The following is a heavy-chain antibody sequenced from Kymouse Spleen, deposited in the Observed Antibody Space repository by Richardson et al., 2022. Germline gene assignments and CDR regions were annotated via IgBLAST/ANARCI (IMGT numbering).Heavy chain of an antibody. CDR2: IYYSGST. Sequence: QLQLQESGPGLVKPSETLSLTCTVSGGSISSSSYYWGWIRQPPGKGLEWIGSIYYSGSTYYNPSLKSRVTISVDTSKNQFSLKLSSVTAADTAVYYCARQGGIVVVPAAMTNWFDPWGQGTLVTVSS. V-gene: IGHV4-39*01. J-gene: IGHJ5*02. CDR3: ARQGGIVVVPAAMTNWFDP. D-gene: IGHD2-2*02. CDR1: GGSISSSSYY.